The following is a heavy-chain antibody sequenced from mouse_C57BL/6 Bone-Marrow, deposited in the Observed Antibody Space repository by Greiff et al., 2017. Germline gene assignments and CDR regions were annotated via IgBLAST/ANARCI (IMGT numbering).Heavy chain of an antibody. Sequence: VKLQESGPGLVQPSQSLSITCTVSGFSLTSYGVHWVRQSPGKGLEWLGVIWRGGSTDYNAAFMSRLSITKDNSKSQVFFKMNSLQADDTAIYYWALHSKGAMDYWGQGTSVTVSS. CDR1: GFSLTSYG. CDR2: IWRGGST. CDR3: ALHSKGAMDY. J-gene: IGHJ4*01. D-gene: IGHD2-5*01. V-gene: IGHV2-5*01.